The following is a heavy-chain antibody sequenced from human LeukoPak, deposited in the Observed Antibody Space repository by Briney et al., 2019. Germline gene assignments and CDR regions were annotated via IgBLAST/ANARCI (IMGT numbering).Heavy chain of an antibody. Sequence: SETLSLTCSVSGDSVTSYYWSWIRQPPGKGLEWIGYVSSDGTTDYTPSLRSRVIMSVDTAKNHISLSLTSLTAADTAIYYCARLDCTGDGCYNHWGQGTLVTVSS. CDR2: VSSDGTT. J-gene: IGHJ4*02. CDR1: GDSVTSYY. V-gene: IGHV4-59*04. D-gene: IGHD2-8*02. CDR3: ARLDCTGDGCYNH.